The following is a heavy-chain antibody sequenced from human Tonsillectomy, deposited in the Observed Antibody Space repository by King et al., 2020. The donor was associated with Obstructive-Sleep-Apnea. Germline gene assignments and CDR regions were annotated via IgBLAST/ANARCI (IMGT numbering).Heavy chain of an antibody. Sequence: VQLQESGPGLVKPSGTLSLTCAVSGGSISSSNWWSWVRQPPGKGLEWIGEIFHSGSTNYNPSLKSRVTISVDKSKNQFSLKLRSVTAADTAVYYCARDEGSEGNYYGMDVWGQGTTVTVSS. CDR1: GGSISSSNW. V-gene: IGHV4-4*02. CDR3: ARDEGSEGNYYGMDV. CDR2: IFHSGST. D-gene: IGHD6-25*01. J-gene: IGHJ6*02.